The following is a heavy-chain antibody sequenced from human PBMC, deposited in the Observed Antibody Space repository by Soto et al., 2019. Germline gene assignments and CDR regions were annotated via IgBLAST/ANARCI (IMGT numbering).Heavy chain of an antibody. Sequence: SETLSLTCTVSGGSISSYYWSWIRQPAGKGLEWIGRIYTSGSTNYNPSLKSRVTMSVDASKNQFSLKLSSVTAADTAVYYCARDGSSSFLFDYWGQGTLVTVSS. CDR2: IYTSGST. V-gene: IGHV4-4*07. J-gene: IGHJ4*02. CDR1: GGSISSYY. D-gene: IGHD6-13*01. CDR3: ARDGSSSFLFDY.